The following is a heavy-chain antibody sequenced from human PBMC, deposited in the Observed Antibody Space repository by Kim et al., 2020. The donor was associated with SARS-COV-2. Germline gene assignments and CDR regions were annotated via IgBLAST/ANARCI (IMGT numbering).Heavy chain of an antibody. V-gene: IGHV5-51*01. CDR1: GYSFTSYW. CDR3: ATTAGTIGLGPGRAFDI. J-gene: IGHJ3*02. CDR2: IYPGDSDT. Sequence: GESLKISCKGSGYSFTSYWIGWVRQMPGKGLEWMGIIYPGDSDTRYSPSFQGQVTISADKSISTAYLQWSSLKASDTAIYYCATTAGTIGLGPGRAFDIWGQGTMVTVSS. D-gene: IGHD5-18*01.